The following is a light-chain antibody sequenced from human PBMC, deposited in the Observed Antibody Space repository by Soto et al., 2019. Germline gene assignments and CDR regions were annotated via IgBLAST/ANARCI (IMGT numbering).Light chain of an antibody. CDR3: QQSYNPPFA. CDR2: ATS. CDR1: QSLSDY. Sequence: DIQMTQSPSSLSASVGDRLTITCRASQSLSDYLNWYQQKPGKAPKLLISATSNLRSGVASRFSGSGSETEFTLTIDNVQPEDFGTYYCQQSYNPPFAFGPGTSV. V-gene: IGKV1-39*01. J-gene: IGKJ3*01.